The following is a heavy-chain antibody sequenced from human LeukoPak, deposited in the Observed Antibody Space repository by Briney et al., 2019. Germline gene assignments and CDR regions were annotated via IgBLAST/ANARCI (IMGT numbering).Heavy chain of an antibody. V-gene: IGHV3-7*01. J-gene: IGHJ4*02. Sequence: GGSLRLSCAASGFTFSSYSMNWVRQAPGKGLEWVANIKEDGSDKYYVDSVKGRFSISKDNAKNLLYLQMNSLRVEDTAVYYCVPLNWNPPGDFDRWGQGTLVTVSS. CDR2: IKEDGSDK. CDR1: GFTFSSYS. CDR3: VPLNWNPPGDFDR. D-gene: IGHD1-20*01.